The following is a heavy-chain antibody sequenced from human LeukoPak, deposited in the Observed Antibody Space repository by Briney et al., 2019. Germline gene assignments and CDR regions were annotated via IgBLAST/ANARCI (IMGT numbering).Heavy chain of an antibody. CDR2: ISSSGST. V-gene: IGHV4-61*02. J-gene: IGHJ4*02. Sequence: SETLSLTCTVSGDPISSGDYYWSWIRQPAGKGLEWIGRISSSGSTNYNPSLKSRVTISVDTSKNQFSLKLSSVTAADTAMYYCARGTLYSGWSYYFDYWGQGSQVTVSS. CDR1: GDPISSGDYY. D-gene: IGHD6-19*01. CDR3: ARGTLYSGWSYYFDY.